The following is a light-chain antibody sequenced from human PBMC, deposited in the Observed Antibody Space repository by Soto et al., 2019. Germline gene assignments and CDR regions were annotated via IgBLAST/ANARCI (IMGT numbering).Light chain of an antibody. Sequence: QSALTQPASVSGSPGQSITISCTGTSSDVGGYNYVSWYQQHPGKAPKLMIYDVSNRPSGVSNRFSGSKSGNTASLTSSGLQAEDEADYYCRSYTSSSTSVFGTGTKVTVL. CDR2: DVS. CDR1: SSDVGGYNY. V-gene: IGLV2-14*03. CDR3: RSYTSSSTSV. J-gene: IGLJ1*01.